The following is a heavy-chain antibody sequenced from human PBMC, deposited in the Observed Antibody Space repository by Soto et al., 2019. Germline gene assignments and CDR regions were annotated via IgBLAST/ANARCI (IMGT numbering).Heavy chain of an antibody. CDR1: GGSFSGYY. J-gene: IGHJ4*02. V-gene: IGHV4-34*01. D-gene: IGHD3-3*01. CDR2: INYSGST. Sequence: SETLSLTCAVYGGSFSGYYWSWIRQPPGKGLEWIGYINYSGSTYYNPSLKSRVTISVDTSKNQFSLKLSSVTAADTAVYYCARGHFGPHFDYWGQGTLVTVSS. CDR3: ARGHFGPHFDY.